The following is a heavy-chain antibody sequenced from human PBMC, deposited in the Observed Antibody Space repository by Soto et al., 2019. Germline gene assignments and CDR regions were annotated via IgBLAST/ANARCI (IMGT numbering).Heavy chain of an antibody. D-gene: IGHD6-19*01. Sequence: ASVRVSCTAAGYTFTAQYLHWVRKAPGEGLEWMGWINPTTGATRYAQKFQGRVTMNRDTSMSTDYLEVRSMRPDDTAVYYCAKGDSSLVSWFDXWGQGTLVTVSX. CDR2: INPTTGAT. CDR1: GYTFTAQY. CDR3: AKGDSSLVSWFDX. J-gene: IGHJ5*02. V-gene: IGHV1-2*02.